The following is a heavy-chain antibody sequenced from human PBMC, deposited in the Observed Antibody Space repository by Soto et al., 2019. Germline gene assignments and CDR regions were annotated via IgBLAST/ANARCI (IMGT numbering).Heavy chain of an antibody. V-gene: IGHV1-3*05. CDR3: ARNIEGSGYFDP. Sequence: QVQLVQSGAEEKKPGASVKVSCKASGYTFATDAIHRVRQAPGQSLEWMGWIDAGNGNTKYSQKFQGRVTITRDTSASTAYMELSSLRSVDTAVYYCARNIEGSGYFDPWGQGTLVTVSS. CDR2: IDAGNGNT. D-gene: IGHD3-22*01. J-gene: IGHJ5*02. CDR1: GYTFATDA.